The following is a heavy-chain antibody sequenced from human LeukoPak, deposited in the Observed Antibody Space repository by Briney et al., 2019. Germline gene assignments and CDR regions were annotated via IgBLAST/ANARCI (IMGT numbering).Heavy chain of an antibody. Sequence: SETLSLTCTVSGDTISSYYWSWIRQPPGKGLEWIGYVYYTGNTNYNPSLKSRVTISVDTSRNQFSLKLSSVTAADTAVYYCANSTIASSGYFDYWGQGTLATVSS. D-gene: IGHD3-22*01. V-gene: IGHV4-59*08. CDR2: VYYTGNT. J-gene: IGHJ4*02. CDR1: GDTISSYY. CDR3: ANSTIASSGYFDY.